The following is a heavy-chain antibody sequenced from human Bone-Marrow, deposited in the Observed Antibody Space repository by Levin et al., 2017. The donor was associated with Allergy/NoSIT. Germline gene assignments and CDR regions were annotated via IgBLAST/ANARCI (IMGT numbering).Heavy chain of an antibody. CDR3: ARHFGITFGKIIVTTWFDP. V-gene: IGHV4-59*08. CDR2: LYQSEST. D-gene: IGHD3-16*02. J-gene: IGHJ5*02. CDR1: GASISSDS. Sequence: PSETLSLTCTVSGASISSDSWSWIRQPPGKGLEWIGYLYQSESTNYNPSLRSRVTISADTSKNQFSLRLNSVTAADTAVYYCARHFGITFGKIIVTTWFDPWGQGSLVTVSS.